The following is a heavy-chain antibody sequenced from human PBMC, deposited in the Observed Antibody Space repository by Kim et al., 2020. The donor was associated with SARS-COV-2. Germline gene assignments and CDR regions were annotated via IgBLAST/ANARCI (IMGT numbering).Heavy chain of an antibody. J-gene: IGHJ3*02. CDR3: TGVSAVGGGNNAFDI. CDR1: GYSFSNYW. Sequence: GESLKISCKGSGYSFSNYWIGWVRQMPGKGLEWMGIIYPGDSDTKYSPSFQGQVTISADKSNSTAYLQWSVVLASDSATYYCTGVSAVGGGNNAFDIWGQGTTVTVSS. D-gene: IGHD1-1*01. V-gene: IGHV5-51*01. CDR2: IYPGDSDT.